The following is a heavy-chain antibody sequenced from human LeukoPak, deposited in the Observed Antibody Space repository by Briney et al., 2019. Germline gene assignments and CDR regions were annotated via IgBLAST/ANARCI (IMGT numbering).Heavy chain of an antibody. V-gene: IGHV3-7*01. D-gene: IGHD3-3*01. J-gene: IGHJ4*02. CDR1: GFTVGSAW. CDR2: IKQDGSEK. CDR3: ASGDYHYDFWSGYAWELDY. Sequence: GGSLRLSCAASGFTVGSAWMSWVRQAPGKGLEWVANIKQDGSEKYYVDSVKGRFTISRDNAKNSLYLQMNSLRAEDTAVYYCASGDYHYDFWSGYAWELDYWGQGILVTVSS.